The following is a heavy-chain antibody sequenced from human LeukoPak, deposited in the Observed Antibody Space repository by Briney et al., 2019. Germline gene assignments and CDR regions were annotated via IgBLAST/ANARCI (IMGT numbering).Heavy chain of an antibody. CDR1: GFTFSSYG. J-gene: IGHJ6*02. CDR3: ARGPRYYDFWSGYYSLYYYYGMDV. D-gene: IGHD3-3*01. V-gene: IGHV3-33*01. Sequence: PGRSLRLSCAASGFTFSSYGMYWVRQAPGKGLEWVAVIWYDGSNKYYADSVKGRFTISRDNSKNTLYLQMNSLRAEDTAVYYCARGPRYYDFWSGYYSLYYYYGMDVWGQGTTVTVSS. CDR2: IWYDGSNK.